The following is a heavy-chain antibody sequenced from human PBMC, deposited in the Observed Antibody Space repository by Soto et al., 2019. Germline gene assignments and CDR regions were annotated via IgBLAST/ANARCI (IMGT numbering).Heavy chain of an antibody. CDR3: ARIKSRITIFGVVITYDAFDI. Sequence: ASVKVSCKASGYTFTSYYMHWVRQAPGQGLEWMGIINPSGGSTSYAQKFQGRVTMTRNTSTSTVYMELSSLRSEDTAVYYCARIKSRITIFGVVITYDAFDIWGQGTMVTVSS. CDR2: INPSGGST. J-gene: IGHJ3*02. CDR1: GYTFTSYY. V-gene: IGHV1-46*01. D-gene: IGHD3-3*01.